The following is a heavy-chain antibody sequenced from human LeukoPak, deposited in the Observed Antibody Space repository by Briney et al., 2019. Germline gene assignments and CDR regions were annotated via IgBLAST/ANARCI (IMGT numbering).Heavy chain of an antibody. V-gene: IGHV1-69*02. CDR3: ARSHSRAVPAANPLWGWFDP. J-gene: IGHJ5*02. D-gene: IGHD2-2*01. CDR2: IIPILGIA. CDR1: GGTFSSYT. Sequence: ASVKVSCKASGGTFSSYTISWVQQAPGQGLEWMGRIIPILGIANYAQKFQGRVTITADKSTSTAYMELSSLRSEDTAVYYRARSHSRAVPAANPLWGWFDPWGQGTLVTVSS.